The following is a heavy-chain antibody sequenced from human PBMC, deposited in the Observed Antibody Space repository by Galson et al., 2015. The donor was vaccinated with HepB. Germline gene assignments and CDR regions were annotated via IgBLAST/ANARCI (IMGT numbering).Heavy chain of an antibody. J-gene: IGHJ4*02. CDR2: ISYDGSNK. CDR3: ARGRQYFLVVPAAIYFDY. CDR1: GFTFSSYA. D-gene: IGHD2-2*02. V-gene: IGHV3-30*04. Sequence: SLRLSCAASGFTFSSYAMHWVRQAPGKGLEWVAVISYDGSNKYYADSVKGRFTISRGNSKNTLYLQMNSLRAEDTAVYYCARGRQYFLVVPAAIYFDYWGQGTLVTVSS.